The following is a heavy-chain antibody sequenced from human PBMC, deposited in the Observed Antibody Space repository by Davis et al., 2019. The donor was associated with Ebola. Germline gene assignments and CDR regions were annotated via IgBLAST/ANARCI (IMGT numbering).Heavy chain of an antibody. CDR1: GFTFSNAW. J-gene: IGHJ1*01. Sequence: GGSLRLSCAASGFTFSNAWMSWVRQAPGKGLEWVGRIKSKTDGGTTDYAAPVKGRFTIPRDDSKNTLYLQMNSLKTEDTAVYYCTTYSSSWYDGYFQHWGQGTLVTVSS. V-gene: IGHV3-15*01. CDR2: IKSKTDGGTT. CDR3: TTYSSSWYDGYFQH. D-gene: IGHD6-13*01.